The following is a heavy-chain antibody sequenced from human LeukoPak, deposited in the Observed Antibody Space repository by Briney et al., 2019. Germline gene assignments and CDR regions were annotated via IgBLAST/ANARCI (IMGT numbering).Heavy chain of an antibody. CDR2: FDLEDGET. V-gene: IGHV1-24*01. CDR1: GYTLTELF. CDR3: ATFGYSSGWSHFDY. Sequence: ASVTVSCKVSGYTLTELFMHWVRRAPGKGLEWMGGFDLEDGETIYAQKFQGRVTMTEDTSTDTAYMELSSLRSEDTAVYYCATFGYSSGWSHFDYWGQGTLVTVSS. D-gene: IGHD6-19*01. J-gene: IGHJ4*02.